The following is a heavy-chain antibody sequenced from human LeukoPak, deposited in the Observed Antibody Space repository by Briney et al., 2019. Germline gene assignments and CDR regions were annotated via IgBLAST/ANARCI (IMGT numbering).Heavy chain of an antibody. V-gene: IGHV3-7*01. Sequence: GGSLRLSCAASGFTFSSCWMSWVRQAPGKGLEWVANIKQDGSEKYYVDSVKGRFTISRDNAKNSLYLQMNSLRAEDTAVYYCATPGGLDYWGQGTLVTVSS. CDR1: GFTFSSCW. CDR3: ATPGGLDY. CDR2: IKQDGSEK. J-gene: IGHJ4*02. D-gene: IGHD2-15*01.